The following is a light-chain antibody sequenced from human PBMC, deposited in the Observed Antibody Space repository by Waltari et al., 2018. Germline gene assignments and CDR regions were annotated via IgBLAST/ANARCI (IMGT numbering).Light chain of an antibody. Sequence: DIVLTQAPDSLAVSRGERATVTCQSSQSVLSTSNNKNYLGWSHQKPGQPPKLLITWASTRESGVPDRFSGSVSGTDFTLTISSLQAEDVAVYFCQQCYTFPYTFGQGTKLEIK. J-gene: IGKJ2*01. CDR2: WAS. V-gene: IGKV4-1*01. CDR3: QQCYTFPYT. CDR1: QSVLSTSNNKNY.